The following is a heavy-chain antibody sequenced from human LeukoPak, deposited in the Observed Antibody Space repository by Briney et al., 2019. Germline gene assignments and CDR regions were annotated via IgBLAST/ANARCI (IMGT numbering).Heavy chain of an antibody. D-gene: IGHD2-2*01. CDR1: GGTFSSYA. CDR3: ARGGDILVVPTAIQGQYYYYYGMDV. J-gene: IGHJ6*02. CDR2: IIPIFGTA. Sequence: SVKVSCKASGGTFSSYAISWVRQAPGQGLEWMGGIIPIFGTANYAQKFQGRVTITADESTSTAYMELSSLRSEDTAVYYCARGGDILVVPTAIQGQYYYYYGMDVWGQGTTVTVSS. V-gene: IGHV1-69*13.